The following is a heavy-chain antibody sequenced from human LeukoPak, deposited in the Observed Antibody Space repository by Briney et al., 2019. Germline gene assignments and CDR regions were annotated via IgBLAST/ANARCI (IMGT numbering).Heavy chain of an antibody. CDR3: ARLDHWGFFDY. J-gene: IGHJ4*02. Sequence: PSQTLSLTCTVSGGSISSGSYYWGWIRQPPGKGLEWIGSIYYSGSTYYNPSLKSRVTISVDTSKNQFSLKLSSVTAADTAVYYCARLDHWGFFDYWGQGTLVTVSS. V-gene: IGHV4-39*01. CDR2: IYYSGST. CDR1: GGSISSGSYY. D-gene: IGHD7-27*01.